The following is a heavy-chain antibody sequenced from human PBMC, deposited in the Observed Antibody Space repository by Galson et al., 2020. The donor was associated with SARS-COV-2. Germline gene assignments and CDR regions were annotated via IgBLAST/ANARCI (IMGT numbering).Heavy chain of an antibody. CDR2: IDPKSGGT. D-gene: IGHD6-6*01. CDR1: KYTFTDYY. Sequence: GESLKISCKASKYTFTDYYIYWVRQAPGQGFEWMGWIDPKSGGTNYGEKFQGRVTMTRDTSISTVSMELRRLKSDDTAMYYCARRSPGGGVATRPSTIDHWGQGTLVTVSS. V-gene: IGHV1-2*02. J-gene: IGHJ5*02. CDR3: ARRSPGGGVATRPSTIDH.